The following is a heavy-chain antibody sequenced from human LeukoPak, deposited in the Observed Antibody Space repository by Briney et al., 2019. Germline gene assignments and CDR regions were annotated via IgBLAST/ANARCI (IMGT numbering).Heavy chain of an antibody. Sequence: ASVKVSCKASGYTFTSYGTSWVRQAPGQGLEWMGWISAYNGNTNYAQKLQGRVTMTTDTSTSTAYMELRSLRSDDTAVYYCARDYYGSGSYSRYYYYYGMDVWGKGTTVTVSS. J-gene: IGHJ6*04. V-gene: IGHV1-18*04. CDR2: ISAYNGNT. CDR3: ARDYYGSGSYSRYYYYYGMDV. CDR1: GYTFTSYG. D-gene: IGHD3-10*01.